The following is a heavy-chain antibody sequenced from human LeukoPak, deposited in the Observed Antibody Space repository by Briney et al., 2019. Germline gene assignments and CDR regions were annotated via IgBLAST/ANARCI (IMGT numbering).Heavy chain of an antibody. D-gene: IGHD4-11*01. J-gene: IGHJ4*02. CDR2: INHSGST. Sequence: SETLSLTCSDSDGSMNSNTYYWGWIRQPPGKGLEWIGEINHSGSTNYNPSLKSRVTISVDTSKNQFSLKLSSVTAADTAVYYCARTTQPGSGSNWPFFDFWGQGAHVTVSS. V-gene: IGHV4-39*07. CDR1: DGSMNSNTYY. CDR3: ARTTQPGSGSNWPFFDF.